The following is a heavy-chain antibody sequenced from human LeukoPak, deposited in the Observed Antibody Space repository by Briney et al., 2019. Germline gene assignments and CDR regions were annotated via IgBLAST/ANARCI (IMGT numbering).Heavy chain of an antibody. CDR3: ARVHIAVAGNEAFDI. D-gene: IGHD6-13*01. CDR1: GGSISSSSYY. J-gene: IGHJ3*02. Sequence: PSETLSLTCTVSGGSISSSSYYWGWIRQPPGKGLEWIGSMYYSGSTYYNPSLKSRVTISVDTSKKQFSLKLSSVTAANTAVYYCARVHIAVAGNEAFDIWGQGTMVTVSS. V-gene: IGHV4-39*07. CDR2: MYYSGST.